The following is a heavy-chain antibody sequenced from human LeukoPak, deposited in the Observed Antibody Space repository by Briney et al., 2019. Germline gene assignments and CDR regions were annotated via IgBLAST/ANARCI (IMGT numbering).Heavy chain of an antibody. CDR2: IKQDGSEK. Sequence: TGGSLRLSCAASGFTFSSYWMSWVRQAPGKGLEWVANIKQDGSEKYYVDSVKGRFTISRDNAKNSLYLQMNSLRAEDTAVYYCSRQTRRDGYNYDYWGQGTLVTVSS. V-gene: IGHV3-7*01. CDR3: SRQTRRDGYNYDY. J-gene: IGHJ4*02. D-gene: IGHD5-24*01. CDR1: GFTFSSYW.